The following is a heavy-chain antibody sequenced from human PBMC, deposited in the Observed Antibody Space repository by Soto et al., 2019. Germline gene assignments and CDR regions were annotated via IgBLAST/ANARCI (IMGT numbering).Heavy chain of an antibody. CDR2: IYPGDSDT. V-gene: IGHV5-51*01. CDR3: ARHFYLTGLVYGMDV. CDR1: GYSFSTYW. Sequence: PGESLKISCTGSGYSFSTYWIAWVRQMPGKGLEWMGIIYPGDSDTRYSPSFQGQVTISADTSTKTAYLQWSSLKASDTAMYYCARHFYLTGLVYGMDVWGQGTTVTVSS. J-gene: IGHJ6*02.